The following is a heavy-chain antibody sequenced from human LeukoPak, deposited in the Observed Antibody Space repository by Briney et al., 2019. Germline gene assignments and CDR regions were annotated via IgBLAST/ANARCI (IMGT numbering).Heavy chain of an antibody. J-gene: IGHJ4*02. Sequence: ASVKVSCKASGYTFTSYDINWVRQATGQGLEWMGWMNPNSGNTGYAQKFQGRVTVTRNTSMSTAYMELSSLRSEDTAVYYCAREASGIAAAGTPLGYWGQGTLVTVSS. CDR1: GYTFTSYD. CDR3: AREASGIAAAGTPLGY. V-gene: IGHV1-8*01. CDR2: MNPNSGNT. D-gene: IGHD6-13*01.